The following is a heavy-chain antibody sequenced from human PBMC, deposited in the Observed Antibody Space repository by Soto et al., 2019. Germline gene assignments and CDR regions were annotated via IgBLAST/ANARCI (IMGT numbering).Heavy chain of an antibody. D-gene: IGHD4-17*01. CDR1: GGSISSYY. V-gene: IGHV4-59*01. CDR3: ATYTVTTPRGAFDI. J-gene: IGHJ3*02. Sequence: QVQLQESGPGLVKPSETLSLTCTVSGGSISSYYWSWIRQPPGKGLEWIGYIYYSGSTNYNPSLKSRVTISVDTSKNQFSLKLSSVTAADTAVYYCATYTVTTPRGAFDIWGQGTMVTVSS. CDR2: IYYSGST.